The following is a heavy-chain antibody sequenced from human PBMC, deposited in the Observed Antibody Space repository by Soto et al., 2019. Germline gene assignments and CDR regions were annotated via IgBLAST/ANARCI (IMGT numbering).Heavy chain of an antibody. CDR1: GDSVSSNSVA. Sequence: PSQTLSLTCAISGDSVSSNSVAWNWIRQSPSRGLEWLGRTYYRSKWYTDYALSVKSRITINPDTSKNQFSLQLNSVTPEDTAVYYCARDSSLYIAAAGKDWFDPRGQGTLVTVSS. J-gene: IGHJ5*02. CDR2: TYYRSKWYT. V-gene: IGHV6-1*01. D-gene: IGHD6-13*01. CDR3: ARDSSLYIAAAGKDWFDP.